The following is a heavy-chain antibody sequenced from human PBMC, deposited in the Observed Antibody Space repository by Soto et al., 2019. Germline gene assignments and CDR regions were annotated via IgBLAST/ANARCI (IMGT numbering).Heavy chain of an antibody. CDR3: ARVGIAAALDY. J-gene: IGHJ4*02. CDR1: GGSISSYY. D-gene: IGHD6-13*01. V-gene: IGHV4-59*01. Sequence: SETLSLTCTVSGGSISSYYWSWIRQPPGKGLEWIGYIYYSGSTNYNPSLKSRVTISVDTSKNQFSLKLSSVTAADTAVYYCARVGIAAALDYWGQGTLVTVSS. CDR2: IYYSGST.